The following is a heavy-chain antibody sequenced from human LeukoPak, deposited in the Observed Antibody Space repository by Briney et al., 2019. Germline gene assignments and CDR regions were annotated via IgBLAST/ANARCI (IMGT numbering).Heavy chain of an antibody. D-gene: IGHD5-12*01. CDR1: GYTFTGYY. Sequence: ASVKVSCKASGYTFTGYYMHWVRQAPAQGLEWMGWINLNSGGTNYAQKFQGRVTMTRDTSITTAYMELSRLRSDDTAVYYCASHVDIVATNPNYYFDYWGQGTLVTVSS. CDR3: ASHVDIVATNPNYYFDY. J-gene: IGHJ4*02. V-gene: IGHV1-2*02. CDR2: INLNSGGT.